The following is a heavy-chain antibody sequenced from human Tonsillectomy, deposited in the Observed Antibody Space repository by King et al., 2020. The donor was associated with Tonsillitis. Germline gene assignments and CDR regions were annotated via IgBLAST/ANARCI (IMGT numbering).Heavy chain of an antibody. Sequence: QLVQSGGGVVQPGRSLRLSCSASGFTFRSYGMHWVRQAPGKGLEWVAVISYDGSKKYHVDSVKGRFTISRDNSKNTLYLQMTSLRAEDTAVYSCAKDGSQNGMDVWGQGTTVIVSS. J-gene: IGHJ6*02. CDR1: GFTFRSYG. V-gene: IGHV3-30*18. CDR3: AKDGSQNGMDV. CDR2: ISYDGSKK. D-gene: IGHD2-2*03.